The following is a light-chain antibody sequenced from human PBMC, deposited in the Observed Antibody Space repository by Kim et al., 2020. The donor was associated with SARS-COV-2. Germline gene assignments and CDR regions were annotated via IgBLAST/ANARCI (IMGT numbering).Light chain of an antibody. CDR3: HQYGSSRQT. CDR1: QTVGNIC. CDR2: GAS. Sequence: PGETTTLSCRASQTVGNICLAGYQQKPGQAPRRLILGASRRATGIQDRFSVSASGTDFTLTISRLEPVDVAVYYCHQYGSSRQTFGQGTKVDIK. V-gene: IGKV3-20*01. J-gene: IGKJ1*01.